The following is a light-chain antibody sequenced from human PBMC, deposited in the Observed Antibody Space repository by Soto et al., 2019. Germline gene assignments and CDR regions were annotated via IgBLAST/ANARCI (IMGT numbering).Light chain of an antibody. V-gene: IGKV1-33*01. Sequence: DLQMTQSPSSLSASIGDRVTITCQASQNITNNLNWYQQKPGKAPNLLIYHASKLAKGVTSRFSGSGSGTDFSFIITSLQREDLATYYCQQYYGLPPLTFGQGTRLEIK. J-gene: IGKJ5*01. CDR2: HAS. CDR1: QNITNN. CDR3: QQYYGLPPLT.